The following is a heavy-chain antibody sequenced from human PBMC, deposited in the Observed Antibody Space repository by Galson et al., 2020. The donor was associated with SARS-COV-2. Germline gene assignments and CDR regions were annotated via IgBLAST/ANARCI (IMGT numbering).Heavy chain of an antibody. Sequence: SETLSLTCTVSGGSVSSGSYYWSWIRQPPGKGLEWIGYIYYSGSTNYNPSLKSRVTISVDTSKNQFSLKLSSVTAADTAVYYCARSPLSDFWPVDYWGQGTLVTVSS. V-gene: IGHV4-61*01. J-gene: IGHJ4*02. CDR3: ARSPLSDFWPVDY. CDR2: IYYSGST. CDR1: GGSVSSGSYY. D-gene: IGHD3-3*01.